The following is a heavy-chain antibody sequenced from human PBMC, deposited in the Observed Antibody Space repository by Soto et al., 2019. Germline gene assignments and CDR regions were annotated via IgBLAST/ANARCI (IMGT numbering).Heavy chain of an antibody. D-gene: IGHD3-16*01. V-gene: IGHV4-59*08. CDR2: IYYSGST. CDR1: GGSISGHY. J-gene: IGHJ6*03. Sequence: QVQLQESGPGLVKPSETLSLTCSVSGGSISGHYWCRVRQTPGKGLEWIGYIYYSGSTNYNPSLKTRVTISVDTSKNQFSLRLTSVTAADTAVYYCARGPYYDLIWNYYYMDVWGKGTTVTVSS. CDR3: ARGPYYDLIWNYYYMDV.